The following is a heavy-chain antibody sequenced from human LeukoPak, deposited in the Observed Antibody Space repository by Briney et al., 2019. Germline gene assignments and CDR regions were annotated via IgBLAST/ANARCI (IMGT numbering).Heavy chain of an antibody. CDR1: GFTFSSYA. CDR3: AKDRLVGDYNPFDY. Sequence: PGGSLRLSCAASGFTFSSYAMSWVRQAPGKGLEWVSAISGSGGSTYYADSVKGRFTISRDNSKNTLYLQMNSLRAEDTAVYYRAKDRLVGDYNPFDYWGQGTLVTVSS. V-gene: IGHV3-23*01. D-gene: IGHD1-26*01. J-gene: IGHJ4*02. CDR2: ISGSGGST.